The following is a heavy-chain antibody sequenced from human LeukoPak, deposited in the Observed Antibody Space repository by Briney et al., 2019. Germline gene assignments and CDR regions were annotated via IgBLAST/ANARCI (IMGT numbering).Heavy chain of an antibody. J-gene: IGHJ4*02. V-gene: IGHV1-46*01. CDR3: ARYIYGYLHY. D-gene: IGHD5-18*01. CDR1: GYTFTNYN. CDR2: INPSGGST. Sequence: GASVKVSCKASGYTFTNYNIHWVRQAPGQGLEWMGIINPSGGSTSYAQKFQGRVTMTRDTSTSTVYMELSSLRSEGTAVYYCARYIYGYLHYWGQGTLVTVSS.